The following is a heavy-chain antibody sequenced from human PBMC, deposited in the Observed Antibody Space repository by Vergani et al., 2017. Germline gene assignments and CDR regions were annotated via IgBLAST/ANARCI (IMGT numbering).Heavy chain of an antibody. Sequence: EVQLVQSGAEVKKPGESLKISCKGSGYSFTSYWIGWVRQMPGKGLEWMGIIYPGDSDTRDSPSFQGQVTISADKSISTAYLQLSSLKASDTAMYYCARRGYCSSTSCYTGNXFDPWGQGTLVTVSS. CDR2: IYPGDSDT. V-gene: IGHV5-51*01. CDR1: GYSFTSYW. D-gene: IGHD2-2*02. CDR3: ARRGYCSSTSCYTGNXFDP. J-gene: IGHJ5*02.